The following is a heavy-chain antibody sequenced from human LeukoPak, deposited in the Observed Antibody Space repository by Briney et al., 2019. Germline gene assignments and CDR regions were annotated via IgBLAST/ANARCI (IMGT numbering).Heavy chain of an antibody. D-gene: IGHD3-10*01. J-gene: IGHJ4*02. V-gene: IGHV3-53*01. CDR1: GFIVRTNY. CDR2: IYSDGRT. Sequence: GGSLRLSRAVSGFIVRTNYMSWVRQAPGKGLQWVLVIYSDGRTYYADSVKGRFTVSRDDSQNTLYLQMRGLRVEDTAVYYCATTLGSGTHYKHWGLGTLVTVS. CDR3: ATTLGSGTHYKH.